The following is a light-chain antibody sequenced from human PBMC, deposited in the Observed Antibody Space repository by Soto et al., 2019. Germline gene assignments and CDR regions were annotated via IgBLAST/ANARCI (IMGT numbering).Light chain of an antibody. Sequence: DIQMTQSPSTLSASVGERVTITCGASQSISSWLAWYQQKPGKAPKLLIYDASSLESGVPSRFSGSGSGTEFTLTISSLQPHDFATYYCQQYGTFGQGTKVEIK. CDR2: DAS. J-gene: IGKJ1*01. CDR3: QQYGT. CDR1: QSISSW. V-gene: IGKV1-5*01.